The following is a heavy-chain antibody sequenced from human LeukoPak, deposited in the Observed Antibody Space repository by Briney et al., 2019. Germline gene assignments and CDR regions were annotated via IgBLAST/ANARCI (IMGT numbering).Heavy chain of an antibody. CDR2: IYHSGST. J-gene: IGHJ4*02. D-gene: IGHD1-26*01. V-gene: IGHV4-38-2*02. CDR1: GYSITSGYY. Sequence: PSETLSLTCTVSGYSITSGYYWGWIRQPPGKGLEWIGSIYHSGSTHYNPSLNSRVTMSVDTSKSQVSLKLSSVTAADTAVYYCARGFSGGSYYYFDYWGQGTLVTVSS. CDR3: ARGFSGGSYYYFDY.